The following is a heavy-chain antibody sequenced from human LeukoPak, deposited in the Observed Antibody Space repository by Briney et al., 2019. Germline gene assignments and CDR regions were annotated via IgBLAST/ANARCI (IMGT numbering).Heavy chain of an antibody. J-gene: IGHJ3*02. CDR1: GGSIRSTY. V-gene: IGHV4-4*07. D-gene: IGHD3-3*01. CDR3: AREAPTLEYDFWSGSVVSPGAFDI. CDR2: IYTTGHT. Sequence: SETLSLTCTISGGSIRSTYWNWIRQPAGRGLEWLGRIYTTGHTKFNPSLKSRVTMSVDTSKNQSSLKLSSVTAADTAVYYCAREAPTLEYDFWSGSVVSPGAFDIWGQGTMVTVSS.